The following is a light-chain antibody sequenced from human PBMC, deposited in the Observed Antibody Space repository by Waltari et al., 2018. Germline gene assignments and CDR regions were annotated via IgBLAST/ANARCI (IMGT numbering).Light chain of an antibody. V-gene: IGLV1-47*01. CDR2: RDN. Sequence: QSVLTQTPSASETPGQRVPISCSGSNSNIETNYAYWYQQLPGTAPKLLIYRDNQRPSGVPDRISGSRSGTAASLAISGLRSEDEGDYYCAAWDDSLNHWVFGGGTKVTV. J-gene: IGLJ3*02. CDR1: NSNIETNY. CDR3: AAWDDSLNHWV.